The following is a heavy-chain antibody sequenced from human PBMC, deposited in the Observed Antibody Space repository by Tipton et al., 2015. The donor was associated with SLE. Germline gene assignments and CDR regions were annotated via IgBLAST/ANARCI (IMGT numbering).Heavy chain of an antibody. Sequence: QLVQSGGGVVQPGRSLRLSCAASGFTFSSYAMHWVRQAPGKGLEWVAVISYDGSNKYYADSVKGRFTISRDNSKNTLYLQMNSLRAEDTAVYYCARDDGALDYWGQGTLVTVSS. CDR3: ARDDGALDY. V-gene: IGHV3-30-3*01. CDR2: ISYDGSNK. CDR1: GFTFSSYA. D-gene: IGHD1-26*01. J-gene: IGHJ4*02.